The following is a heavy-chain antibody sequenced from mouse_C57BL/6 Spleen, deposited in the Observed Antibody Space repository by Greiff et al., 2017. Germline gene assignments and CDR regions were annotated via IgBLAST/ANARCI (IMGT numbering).Heavy chain of an antibody. Sequence: QVTLKESGPGILQPSQTLCLTCSFSGFSLSTSNMGIGWIRQPSGKGLEWLAHIWWNDDKYYNPSLKGRLTISKDTSNNPVCLKITSVDTADTATYYCAQIGSYGSSGSSFDYWGQGTTLTVSS. CDR3: AQIGSYGSSGSSFDY. CDR2: IWWNDDK. V-gene: IGHV8-5*01. J-gene: IGHJ2*01. CDR1: GFSLSTSNMG. D-gene: IGHD1-1*01.